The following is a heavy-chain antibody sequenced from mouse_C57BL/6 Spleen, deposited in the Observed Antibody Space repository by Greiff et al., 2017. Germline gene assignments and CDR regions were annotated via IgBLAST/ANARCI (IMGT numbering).Heavy chain of an antibody. Sequence: VQLKESGAELVKPGASVKLSCTASGFNIKDYYMHWVKQGPEQGLEWIGRIDHEDGATNYAPKFQGKATITADTSSNTVYLQLSSLTSGDTAVYYCAGCYGYYYWGQGTTLTVAT. CDR2: IDHEDGAT. CDR1: GFNIKDYY. CDR3: AGCYGYYY. D-gene: IGHD2-2*01. J-gene: IGHJ2*01. V-gene: IGHV14-2*01.